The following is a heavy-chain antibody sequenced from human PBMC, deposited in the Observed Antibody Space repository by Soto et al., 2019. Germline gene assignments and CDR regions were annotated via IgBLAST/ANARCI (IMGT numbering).Heavy chain of an antibody. J-gene: IGHJ4*02. D-gene: IGHD6-19*01. CDR1: GDSLGGYY. Sequence: PSETLSLTCTVSGDSLGGYYWSWIRQTPGKGLEWIGYTYFYDGTTKYNPSLKSRLSLSVDKSKRQFSLRLSSVTAADTAVYYCARHLWSSGYYPVFASWGQGTLVTVSS. V-gene: IGHV4-59*08. CDR2: TYFYDGTT. CDR3: ARHLWSSGYYPVFAS.